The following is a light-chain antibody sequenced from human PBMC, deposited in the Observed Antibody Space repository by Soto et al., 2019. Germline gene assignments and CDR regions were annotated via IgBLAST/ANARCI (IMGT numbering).Light chain of an antibody. CDR3: QHYNSYSEA. CDR2: KAS. V-gene: IGKV1-5*03. CDR1: QTISSW. J-gene: IGKJ1*01. Sequence: DIQMTQSPSTLSGSVGDRVTITCRASQTISSWLAWYQKKPGKAPKLLIYKASTLKSGVPSRFSGSGSGTEFTLTSSSRQPDDFATYYCQHYNSYSEAFGQGTKVELK.